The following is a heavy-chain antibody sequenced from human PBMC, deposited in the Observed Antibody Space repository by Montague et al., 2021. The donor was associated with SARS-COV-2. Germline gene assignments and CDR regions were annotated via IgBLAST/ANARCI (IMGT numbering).Heavy chain of an antibody. D-gene: IGHD6-13*01. CDR3: ARGYNSSWHLFQFLQY. J-gene: IGHJ4*02. CDR2: ISGGGGST. CDR1: GFTFSSYA. Sequence: SLRLSCAASGFTFSSYAMSWVRQAPGKGLEWVADISGGGGSTGYXDSVKGRFTISRDNSKNTLYLQMNSLRAEDTAVYYCARGYNSSWHLFQFLQYWGQGTLVTVAS. V-gene: IGHV3-23*01.